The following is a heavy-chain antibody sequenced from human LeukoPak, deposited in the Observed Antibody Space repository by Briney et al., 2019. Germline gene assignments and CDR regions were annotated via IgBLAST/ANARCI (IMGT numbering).Heavy chain of an antibody. Sequence: GGSLRLSCAASGFTFSSYSMNWVRQAPGKGLEWVSSISSSSYINYADSVRGRFTISRDNAKNSLYLQMNSLRAEDTAVYYCAIDPNYYDSSGYPDYWGQGTLVTVSS. CDR1: GFTFSSYS. CDR3: AIDPNYYDSSGYPDY. V-gene: IGHV3-21*01. CDR2: ISSSSYI. D-gene: IGHD3-22*01. J-gene: IGHJ4*02.